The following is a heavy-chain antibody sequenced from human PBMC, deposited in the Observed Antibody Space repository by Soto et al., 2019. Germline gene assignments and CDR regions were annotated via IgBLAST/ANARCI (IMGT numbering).Heavy chain of an antibody. J-gene: IGHJ6*02. CDR3: ARVDRGGYNYYYYGMDA. D-gene: IGHD3-22*01. CDR1: GYTFSTYW. V-gene: IGHV5-51*01. CDR2: IHPGDSET. Sequence: GESLKISCKGSGYTFSTYWIGWVRQMPGKGLEWMGIIHPGDSETTYNPSLQGQVTMSADKSISTAYLQWSSLKASDTAMYYCARVDRGGYNYYYYGMDAWGQGTTVTVSS.